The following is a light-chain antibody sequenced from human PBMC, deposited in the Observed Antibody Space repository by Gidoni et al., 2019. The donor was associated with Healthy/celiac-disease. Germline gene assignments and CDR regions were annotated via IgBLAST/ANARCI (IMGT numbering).Light chain of an antibody. V-gene: IGKV1-39*01. J-gene: IGKJ2*02. Sequence: DIQMTQSPSSLSAPVGDRVTINCRASQSISSYLNWYQQKPGKAPKLLIYAASSLQSGVPSRFSGSGSGTDFTLTISSLQPEDFAIYYCQQSYSTPRTFGQGTKLEIK. CDR2: AAS. CDR1: QSISSY. CDR3: QQSYSTPRT.